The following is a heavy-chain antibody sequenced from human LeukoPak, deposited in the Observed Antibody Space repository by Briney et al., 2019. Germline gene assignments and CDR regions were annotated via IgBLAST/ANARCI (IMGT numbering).Heavy chain of an antibody. Sequence: PSETLSLTCTVSGGSISSSSYYWGWIRQPPGKGLEWIGSIYYSGSTYYNPSLKSRVTISVDTSKNQFSLKLSSVTAADTAVYYCARHSVDYYDSSGPFATPDLNWFDPWGQGTLATVSS. CDR3: ARHSVDYYDSSGPFATPDLNWFDP. V-gene: IGHV4-39*01. D-gene: IGHD3-22*01. J-gene: IGHJ5*02. CDR1: GGSISSSSYY. CDR2: IYYSGST.